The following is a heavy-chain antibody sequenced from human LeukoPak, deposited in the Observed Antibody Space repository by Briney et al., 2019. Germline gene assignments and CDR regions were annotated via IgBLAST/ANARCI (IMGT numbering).Heavy chain of an antibody. Sequence: GGSLRLSCAASGFTFSSYGMNWVRQAPGKELEWVSGISGSGGTTYYADSVKGRFTISRDNSKNSLSLQVSSLRAEDTAVYYCAKTNGYYSDWGQGTLVTVSS. V-gene: IGHV3-23*01. CDR2: ISGSGGTT. CDR1: GFTFSSYG. CDR3: AKTNGYYSD. J-gene: IGHJ4*02. D-gene: IGHD3-22*01.